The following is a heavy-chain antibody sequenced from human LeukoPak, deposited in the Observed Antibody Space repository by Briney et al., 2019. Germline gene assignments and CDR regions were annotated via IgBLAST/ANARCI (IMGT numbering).Heavy chain of an antibody. Sequence: KTSETLSLTCTVSGGSISSYYWSWIRQPPGKGLEWVGYIYYSGSTNYNPSLKSRVTISVDTSKNQFSLKLSSVSAADTAVYYCARGSPPSAYDSSGYYQDWYFDLWGRGTLVTVSS. CDR1: GGSISSYY. CDR3: ARGSPPSAYDSSGYYQDWYFDL. D-gene: IGHD3-22*01. V-gene: IGHV4-59*01. J-gene: IGHJ2*01. CDR2: IYYSGST.